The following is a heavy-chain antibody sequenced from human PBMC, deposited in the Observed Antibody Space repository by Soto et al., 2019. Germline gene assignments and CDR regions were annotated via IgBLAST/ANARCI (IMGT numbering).Heavy chain of an antibody. CDR2: ISGSGGST. CDR1: GFTFSNYA. V-gene: IGHV3-23*01. D-gene: IGHD6-13*01. Sequence: EVQLLESGGGLVQPGGSLRLSCAASGFTFSNYAMTWVRQAPGKGLEWVSGISGSGGSTYGADSVQGRFTISRDSANNTLYLQMNSLRAEDTAVYYCGRAYSSSWYPQYIEYWGQGTLVTVSS. CDR3: GRAYSSSWYPQYIEY. J-gene: IGHJ4*02.